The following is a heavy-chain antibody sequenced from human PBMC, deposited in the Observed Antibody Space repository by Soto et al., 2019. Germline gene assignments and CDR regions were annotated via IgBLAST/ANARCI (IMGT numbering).Heavy chain of an antibody. J-gene: IGHJ5*02. D-gene: IGHD3-10*01. CDR2: IYYSGTT. CDR1: GDFIISSGYY. Sequence: PSETLSLTCSLSGDFIISSGYYWDWIRQPPGKGLERIGYIYYSGTTSYDPSLKSRITISVDSSKIHFSLKLTSVTAADTAVYYCARGLLWFGESGNNWFDPWGQGTLVTVSS. CDR3: ARGLLWFGESGNNWFDP. V-gene: IGHV4-39*07.